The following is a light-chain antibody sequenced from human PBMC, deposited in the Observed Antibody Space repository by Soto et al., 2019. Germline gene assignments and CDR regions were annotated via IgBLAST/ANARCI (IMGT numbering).Light chain of an antibody. CDR1: NSNIGSNA. Sequence: QSVLTQPPSASGTPGQRVTISCSGSNSNIGSNAVNWYQQLPGTAPKLLIHGNDQRPSGVPDRLSGSKSGTSASLAISGLQSEDEADYYCAAWDDRLNAPVFGGGTKLNVL. V-gene: IGLV1-44*01. CDR3: AAWDDRLNAPV. CDR2: GND. J-gene: IGLJ2*01.